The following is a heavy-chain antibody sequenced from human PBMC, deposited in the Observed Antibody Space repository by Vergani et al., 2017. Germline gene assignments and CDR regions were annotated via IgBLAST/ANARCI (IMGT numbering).Heavy chain of an antibody. J-gene: IGHJ6*02. CDR2: IIPIFGTA. CDR1: GGTFSSYA. D-gene: IGHD2-15*01. V-gene: IGHV1-69*18. Sequence: QVQLVQSGAEVKKPGSSVKVSCKASGGTFSSYAISWVRQAPGQGLGWMGRIIPIFGTANYAQKFQGRVTITADESTSTAYMELSSLRSEDTAVYYCARDHLAVVVVVAGPGGYYGMDYWGQGTTVTVSS. CDR3: ARDHLAVVVVVAGPGGYYGMDY.